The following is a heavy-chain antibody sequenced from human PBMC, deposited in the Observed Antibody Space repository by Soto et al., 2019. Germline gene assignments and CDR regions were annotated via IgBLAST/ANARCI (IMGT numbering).Heavy chain of an antibody. CDR1: GGSISSYY. D-gene: IGHD2-2*01. J-gene: IGHJ6*02. V-gene: IGHV4-4*07. CDR3: ARACSSTSCYAPYYYYGMDV. Sequence: QVQLQESGPGLVKPSETLSLTCTVSGGSISSYYWNWIRQPAGKGLEWLGRIYTSGSTNYNPSLKSRVTMSVDTSKNQFSLKLSPVTAADTAVYYCARACSSTSCYAPYYYYGMDVWGQGTTVTVSS. CDR2: IYTSGST.